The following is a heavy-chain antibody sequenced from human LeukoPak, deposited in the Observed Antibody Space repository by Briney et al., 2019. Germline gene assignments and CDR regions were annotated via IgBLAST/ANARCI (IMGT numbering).Heavy chain of an antibody. CDR2: INPNNGDT. V-gene: IGHV1-2*02. CDR3: ASYPRSVPAPPFDY. J-gene: IGHJ4*02. CDR1: GYTFTAQY. Sequence: ASVKVTCKASGYTFTAQYMHWVRQPPGQGLERVGWINPNNGDTKYAQNFLGRVTMTRDTSTTTAYMELRSLRSDVTAVYFCASYPRSVPAPPFDYWGQGTLVTVSS. D-gene: IGHD3-10*02.